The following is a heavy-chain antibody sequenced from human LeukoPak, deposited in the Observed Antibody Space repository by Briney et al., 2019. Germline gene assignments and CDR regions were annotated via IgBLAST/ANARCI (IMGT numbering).Heavy chain of an antibody. CDR3: ARYDLLTGSYFEY. V-gene: IGHV4-59*13. J-gene: IGHJ4*02. D-gene: IGHD3-9*01. CDR2: THYSGST. Sequence: SETLSLTCSVSGGSISSNYWSWIRQPPGKGLEWIGYTHYSGSTNYSPSLKSRVLISVDSSKNQFSLKLTSVTAADTAVYYCARYDLLTGSYFEYWGQGTLVTVSS. CDR1: GGSISSNY.